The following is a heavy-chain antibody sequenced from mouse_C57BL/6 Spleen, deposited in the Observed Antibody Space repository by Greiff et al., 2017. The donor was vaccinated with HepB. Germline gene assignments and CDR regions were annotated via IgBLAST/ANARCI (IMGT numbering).Heavy chain of an antibody. CDR1: GFTFSSYA. V-gene: IGHV5-9-1*02. D-gene: IGHD1-1*01. CDR3: TREGPLYGSSYWFAY. J-gene: IGHJ3*01. Sequence: EVKLVESGEGLVKPGGSLKLSCAASGFTFSSYAMSWVRQTPEKRLEWVAYISSGGDYIYYADTVKGRFTISRDNARNTLYLQMSSLKSEDTAMYYCTREGPLYGSSYWFAYWGQGTLVTVSA. CDR2: ISSGGDYI.